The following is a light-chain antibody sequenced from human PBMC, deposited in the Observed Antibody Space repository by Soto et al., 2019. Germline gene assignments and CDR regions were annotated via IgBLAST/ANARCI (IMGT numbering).Light chain of an antibody. CDR2: AES. Sequence: IQMTQSPSSLSASVGDRVTITCRASQSISSYLNWYQQKPGKAPKLLIYAESSLQSGVPSRFSGSGSGTDFTLTISSLQPEDFATYYCLQDYNYPWTFGQGTKVDIK. J-gene: IGKJ1*01. CDR3: LQDYNYPWT. CDR1: QSISSY. V-gene: IGKV1-6*01.